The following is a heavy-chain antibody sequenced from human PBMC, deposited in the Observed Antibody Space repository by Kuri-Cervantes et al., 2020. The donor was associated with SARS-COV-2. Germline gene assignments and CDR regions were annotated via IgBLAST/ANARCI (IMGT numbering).Heavy chain of an antibody. V-gene: IGHV3-11*04. Sequence: GGPLRLSCAASGFTFSDYYMSWIRQAPGEGLEWVSYISSSGSTLYYADSVKGRFTISRDNAKNSLYLQMNSLRAEDTAVYYCARGVWSGPPEYWGQGTLVTVSS. J-gene: IGHJ4*02. D-gene: IGHD3-3*01. CDR2: ISSSGSTL. CDR3: ARGVWSGPPEY. CDR1: GFTFSDYY.